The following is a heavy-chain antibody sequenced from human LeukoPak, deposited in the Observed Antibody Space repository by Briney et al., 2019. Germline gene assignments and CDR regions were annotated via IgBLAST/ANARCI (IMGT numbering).Heavy chain of an antibody. J-gene: IGHJ1*01. V-gene: IGHV4-61*02. CDR2: IYTSGST. Sequence: SQTLSLTCTVSGGSISSGSYYWSWIRRPAGKGLEWIGRIYTSGSTNYNPSLKSRVTISVDTSKNQFSLKLSSVTAADTAVYYCAKDLDYDFWSGSYFQHWGQGTLVTVSS. D-gene: IGHD3-3*01. CDR1: GGSISSGSYY. CDR3: AKDLDYDFWSGSYFQH.